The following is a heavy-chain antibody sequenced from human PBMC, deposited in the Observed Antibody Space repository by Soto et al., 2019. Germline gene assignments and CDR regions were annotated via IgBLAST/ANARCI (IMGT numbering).Heavy chain of an antibody. J-gene: IGHJ6*02. Sequence: ASVKVSCKASGGTFSSYAISWVRQAPGQGLEWMGGIIPIFGTANYAQKFQGRVTITADESTSTAYMGLSSLRSEDTAVYYCAREGREAAESDMDVWGQGTTVTVSS. CDR1: GGTFSSYA. CDR3: AREGREAAESDMDV. V-gene: IGHV1-69*13. D-gene: IGHD6-13*01. CDR2: IIPIFGTA.